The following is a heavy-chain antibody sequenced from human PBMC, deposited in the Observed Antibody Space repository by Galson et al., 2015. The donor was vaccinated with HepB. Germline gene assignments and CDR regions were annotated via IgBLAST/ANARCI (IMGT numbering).Heavy chain of an antibody. CDR1: GFTFTNYV. V-gene: IGHV3-23*01. Sequence: SLRLSCAASGFTFTNYVMNWVRQAPGKGLEWVSTISGGSGDRTYYADSAKGRFTISRDNSKNTLYLQANSLRVEDTAIYYCAEYRASSGPGRRAFDIWGQGTMVIVSS. CDR2: ISGGSGDRT. CDR3: AEYRASSGPGRRAFDI. D-gene: IGHD6-25*01. J-gene: IGHJ3*02.